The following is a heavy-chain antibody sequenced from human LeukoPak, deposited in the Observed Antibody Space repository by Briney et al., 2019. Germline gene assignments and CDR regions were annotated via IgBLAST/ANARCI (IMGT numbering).Heavy chain of an antibody. J-gene: IGHJ4*02. Sequence: SETLSLTCAVYGGSFSDYLWGWIRQPPGKGPEWIGEINHSGSTKYNPSLKSRVIISVDTSKSQFSLRLSSVTAADTAVYYCARNLVVAGLHPNDYWGQGTLVRVSS. V-gene: IGHV4-34*01. CDR2: INHSGST. CDR1: GGSFSDYL. CDR3: ARNLVVAGLHPNDY. D-gene: IGHD2-15*01.